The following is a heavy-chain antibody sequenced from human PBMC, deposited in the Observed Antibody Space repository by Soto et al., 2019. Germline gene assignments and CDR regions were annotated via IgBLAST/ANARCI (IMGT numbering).Heavy chain of an antibody. J-gene: IGHJ4*02. Sequence: ASVKVSCKASGYTFTGYYMHWVRQAPGKGLEWMGWINPNSGGTNYAQKFQGWVTMTRDTSSSTAYMELSRLRSDDTALCYCARGYCSGGSCYFDYWGQGTLVTVSS. CDR2: INPNSGGT. CDR1: GYTFTGYY. V-gene: IGHV1-2*04. D-gene: IGHD2-15*01. CDR3: ARGYCSGGSCYFDY.